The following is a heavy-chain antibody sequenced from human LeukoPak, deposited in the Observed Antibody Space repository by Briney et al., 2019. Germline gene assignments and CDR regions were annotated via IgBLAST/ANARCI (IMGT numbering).Heavy chain of an antibody. V-gene: IGHV3-23*01. CDR1: GFSFSSHG. D-gene: IGHD3-10*01. J-gene: IGHJ2*01. Sequence: GGSLSLSCAASGFSFSSHGMSWVRQAPWKGPEWVSSISSGSDYTFYADSVKGRFTISRDNSKNTPYLQMNSLRAGDTAIYHCAKIGVIGNWYYDVWGRGTLVTVSS. CDR3: AKIGVIGNWYYDV. CDR2: ISSGSDYT.